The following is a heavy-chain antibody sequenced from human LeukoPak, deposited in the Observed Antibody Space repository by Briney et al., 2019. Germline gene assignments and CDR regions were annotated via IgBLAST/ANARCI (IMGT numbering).Heavy chain of an antibody. D-gene: IGHD4-17*01. Sequence: SETLSLTCAVYGGSFGGYYWSWIREPPGKGVEWIGYIYYSGSTNYNPSLKSRVTISVDTSKNQFSLKLSSVTAADTAVYYCARVQVTTDAFDIWGQGTMVTVSS. CDR1: GGSFGGYY. CDR3: ARVQVTTDAFDI. V-gene: IGHV4-59*01. CDR2: IYYSGST. J-gene: IGHJ3*02.